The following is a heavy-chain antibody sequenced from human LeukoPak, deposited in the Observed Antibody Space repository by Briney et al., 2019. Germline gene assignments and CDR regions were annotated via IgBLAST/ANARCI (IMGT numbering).Heavy chain of an antibody. CDR1: GFTFSSYA. CDR3: ARVSDFIAAYFDY. CDR2: ISYDGSNK. D-gene: IGHD6-13*01. V-gene: IGHV3-30-3*01. J-gene: IGHJ4*02. Sequence: GGSLRLSCAASGFTFSSYAMHWVRQAPGKGLEWVAVISYDGSNKYYADSVKGRFTISRDNSKNTLYLQMNSLRAEDTAVYYCARVSDFIAAYFDYWGQGTLVTVSS.